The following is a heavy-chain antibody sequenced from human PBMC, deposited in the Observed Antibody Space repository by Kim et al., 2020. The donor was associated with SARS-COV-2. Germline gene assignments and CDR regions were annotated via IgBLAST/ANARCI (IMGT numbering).Heavy chain of an antibody. Sequence: GGSLRLSCAASGFTFSDFYMGWIRQAPWKGLEWVSFISGRSSYTNYADSVKGRFTISRDSAKNSLSLQMNSLRAEDTAVYYCARLIGRIDYYFDFWGQGTLVTVSS. D-gene: IGHD3-16*02. CDR3: ARLIGRIDYYFDF. CDR2: ISGRSSYT. CDR1: GFTFSDFY. J-gene: IGHJ4*02. V-gene: IGHV3-11*03.